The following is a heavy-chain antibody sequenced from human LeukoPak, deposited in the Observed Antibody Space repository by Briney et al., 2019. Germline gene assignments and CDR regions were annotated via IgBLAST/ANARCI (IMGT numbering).Heavy chain of an antibody. CDR3: ARSSGTGTFSY. J-gene: IGHJ4*02. D-gene: IGHD6-25*01. CDR2: VYYGRSP. Sequence: TLSLTCTVSGDSISRSTYYWAWIRQPPGKGLEWIGSVYYGRSPYFNPSLESRATISVDTSKNHFSLKMSSVTAADTAVYYCARSSGTGTFSYWGQGTLVTVSS. CDR1: GDSISRSTYY. V-gene: IGHV4-39*02.